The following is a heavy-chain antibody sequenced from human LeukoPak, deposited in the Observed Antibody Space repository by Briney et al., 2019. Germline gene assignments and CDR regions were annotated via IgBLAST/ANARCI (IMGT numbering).Heavy chain of an antibody. Sequence: PSETLSLTCAVSGGSFSGYYWTWIRQPPGKGLEWIGEMNHRGSANYNPSLKSRLTISVDTSKNQFSLKLSSVTAADTAVYYCARPLGYCSTSSCPQPWFDPWGQGTLVTVSS. J-gene: IGHJ5*02. CDR3: ARPLGYCSTSSCPQPWFDP. CDR2: MNHRGSA. CDR1: GGSFSGYY. D-gene: IGHD2-2*01. V-gene: IGHV4-34*01.